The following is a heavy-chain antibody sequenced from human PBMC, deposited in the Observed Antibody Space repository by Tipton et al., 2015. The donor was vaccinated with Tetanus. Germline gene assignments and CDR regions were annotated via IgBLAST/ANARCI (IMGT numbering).Heavy chain of an antibody. J-gene: IGHJ4*02. CDR3: AREAECSVGSCGAGVFDN. D-gene: IGHD2-15*01. Sequence: SLRLSCAASGFIFSSYGIHWVRQAPGKGLEWVAGSWYDGTDKYYADSVNGRITISRDNYKNTLYLQMHSLRVEDTDVYDCAREAECSVGSCGAGVFDNWGQGTHVTVSS. V-gene: IGHV3-33*01. CDR1: GFIFSSYG. CDR2: SWYDGTDK.